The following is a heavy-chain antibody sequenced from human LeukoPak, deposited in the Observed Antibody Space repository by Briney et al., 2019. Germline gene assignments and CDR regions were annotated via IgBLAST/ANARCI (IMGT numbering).Heavy chain of an antibody. CDR2: IYYGGST. D-gene: IGHD3-10*01. J-gene: IGHJ4*02. CDR1: GGSINTYY. Sequence: SETLSLTCTVSGGSINTYYWSWIRQPPGKGLEWIGYIYYGGSTYSNPPLTGRVTISADTSKNQCSLRLTSVTVADTAVYYCARSSVSGTYSGGYWGQGILVTVSS. CDR3: ARSSVSGTYSGGY. V-gene: IGHV4-59*08.